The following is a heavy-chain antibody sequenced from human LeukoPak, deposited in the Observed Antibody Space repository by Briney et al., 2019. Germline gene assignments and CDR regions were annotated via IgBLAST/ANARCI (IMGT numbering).Heavy chain of an antibody. CDR3: ARAARTRIAAARAYYYYYMDV. Sequence: GASVKVSCKASGYTSTSYDINWVRQATGQGLEWMGWMNPNSGNTGYAQKFQGRVTMTRNTSISTAYMELSSLRSEDTAVYYCARAARTRIAAARAYYYYYMDVWGKGTTVTVSS. CDR1: GYTSTSYD. CDR2: MNPNSGNT. J-gene: IGHJ6*03. V-gene: IGHV1-8*01. D-gene: IGHD6-13*01.